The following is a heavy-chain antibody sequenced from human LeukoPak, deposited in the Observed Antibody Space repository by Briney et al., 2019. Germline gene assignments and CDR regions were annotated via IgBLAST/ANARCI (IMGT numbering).Heavy chain of an antibody. D-gene: IGHD5-24*01. J-gene: IGHJ4*02. CDR1: GCTVTSSA. CDR2: IVVGSGNT. CDR3: AAGPRDGYTSWYFDY. V-gene: IGHV1-58*02. Sequence: SVKVSCKASGCTVTSSAMQWVRQARGQRVEWRGWIVVGSGNTNYAQKFQERVTITRDMSTSTAYMELSSLRSEDTAVYYCAAGPRDGYTSWYFDYWGQGTLVTVSS.